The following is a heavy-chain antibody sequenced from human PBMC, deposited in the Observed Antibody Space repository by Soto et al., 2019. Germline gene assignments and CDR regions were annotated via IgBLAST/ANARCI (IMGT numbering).Heavy chain of an antibody. D-gene: IGHD1-26*01. CDR3: AKNQGVELVPLATVDWFDP. V-gene: IGHV3-23*01. Sequence: GGSLRLSCAASGFIFENFGMSWVRQAPGKGLEWISSISGSGFKKYYAYSVKGRFTISRDNSKSTVYLELNNLSAEDTAVYHCAKNQGVELVPLATVDWFDPWGQGSVVTVPQ. J-gene: IGHJ5*02. CDR1: GFIFENFG. CDR2: ISGSGFKK.